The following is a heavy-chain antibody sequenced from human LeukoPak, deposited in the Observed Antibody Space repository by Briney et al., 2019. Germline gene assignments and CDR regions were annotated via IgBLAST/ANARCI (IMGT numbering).Heavy chain of an antibody. V-gene: IGHV5-51*01. CDR3: ARNPSYYYDSNSFDY. D-gene: IGHD3-22*01. CDR1: GYSFTSYW. CDR2: IYPGDSDT. Sequence: GESLKISCKGSGYSFTSYWIGWVRQMPGKGLEWMGIIYPGDSDTGYSPSFQGQVTISADKSISTAYLQWSSLKASDTAMYYCARNPSYYYDSNSFDYWGQGTLVTVSS. J-gene: IGHJ4*02.